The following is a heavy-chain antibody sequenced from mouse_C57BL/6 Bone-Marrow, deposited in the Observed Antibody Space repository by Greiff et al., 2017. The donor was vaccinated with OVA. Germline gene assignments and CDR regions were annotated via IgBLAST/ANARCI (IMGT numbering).Heavy chain of an antibody. Sequence: EVQGVESGPGLAKPSQTLSLTCSVTGYSIPSDYWNWIRKFPGNKLEYMGYISYSGSTYYNPSLKSRISITRDTSKNQYYLQLNSVTTEETATYYCARYSSYAMDYWGQGTSVTVSS. CDR2: ISYSGST. V-gene: IGHV3-8*01. CDR1: GYSIPSDY. J-gene: IGHJ4*01. CDR3: ARYSSYAMDY.